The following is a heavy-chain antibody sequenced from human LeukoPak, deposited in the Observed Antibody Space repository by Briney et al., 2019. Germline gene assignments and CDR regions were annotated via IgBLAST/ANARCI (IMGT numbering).Heavy chain of an antibody. CDR1: GGSISSGSYY. CDR2: IYTSGST. CDR3: ARRRLGYDFWRDYYYYMDV. D-gene: IGHD3-3*01. Sequence: SETLSLTCTVSGGSISSGSYYWSWIRQPAGKGLEWIGRIYTSGSTNYNPSLKSRVTISVDTSKNQFSLKLSSVTAADTAVYYCARRRLGYDFWRDYYYYMDVWGKGTTVTVSS. V-gene: IGHV4-61*02. J-gene: IGHJ6*03.